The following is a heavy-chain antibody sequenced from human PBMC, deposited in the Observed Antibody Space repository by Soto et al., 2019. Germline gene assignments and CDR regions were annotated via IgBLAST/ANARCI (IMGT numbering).Heavy chain of an antibody. D-gene: IGHD3-3*01. V-gene: IGHV1-69*12. J-gene: IGHJ3*02. CDR1: GGTFSSYA. CDR2: IIPIFGTA. CDR3: ARIKIFGGVIRGGAFDI. Sequence: QVQLVQSGAEVKKPGSSVKVSCKASGGTFSSYAISWVRQAPGQGLEWMGGIIPIFGTANYAQKFQGRVTITADESTSTAYMELGSLRSEDTAVYYCARIKIFGGVIRGGAFDIWGQGTMVTVSS.